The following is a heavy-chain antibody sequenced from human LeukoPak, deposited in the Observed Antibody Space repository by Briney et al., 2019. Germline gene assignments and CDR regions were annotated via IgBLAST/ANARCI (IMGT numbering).Heavy chain of an antibody. V-gene: IGHV3-30*04. CDR3: SRGPRRIIVVVPAAKPLDY. J-gene: IGHJ4*02. D-gene: IGHD2-2*01. Sequence: GGSLRLSCAASGFTFSSYAMHWVRQAPGKGVEWVAVISYDGSNKYYADSVKGRFTISRDNSKNTLYLQMNSLRAEDTGVSYRSRGPRRIIVVVPAAKPLDYWGQGTLVTVSS. CDR1: GFTFSSYA. CDR2: ISYDGSNK.